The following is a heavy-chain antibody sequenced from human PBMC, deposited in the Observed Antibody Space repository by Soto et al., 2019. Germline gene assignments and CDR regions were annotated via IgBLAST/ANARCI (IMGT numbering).Heavy chain of an antibody. D-gene: IGHD3-16*01. CDR2: IYWDDDK. Sequence: QITLKESGPTLVKPTQTLTLTCTFSGFSLSSSGVGVGWIRQPPGKALEWLALIYWDDDKRYSPSLKSRLTITKDTSKDQVVLTMTNMDPVDTATYYCVHRGILGGWLGYWGQGTLVTVSS. V-gene: IGHV2-5*02. CDR3: VHRGILGGWLGY. J-gene: IGHJ4*02. CDR1: GFSLSSSGVG.